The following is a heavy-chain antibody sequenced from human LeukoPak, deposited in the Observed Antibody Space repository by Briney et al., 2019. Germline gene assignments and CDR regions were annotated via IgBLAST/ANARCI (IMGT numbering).Heavy chain of an antibody. CDR1: GFTFSNAW. D-gene: IGHD5-18*01. CDR3: ATDGISEETATDY. Sequence: KSGGSLRLSCAASGFTFSNAWMNWVRQAPGKGLEWVGRIKSKSDGGTTDYAAPVKGRFIISRDDSKKTLYLQMNSLKTEDTAVYFCATDGISEETATDYWGQGTLVTVSS. CDR2: IKSKSDGGTT. V-gene: IGHV3-15*01. J-gene: IGHJ4*02.